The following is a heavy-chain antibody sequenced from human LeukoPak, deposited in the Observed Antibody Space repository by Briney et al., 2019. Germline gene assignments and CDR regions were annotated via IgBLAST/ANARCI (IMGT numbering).Heavy chain of an antibody. CDR1: GHTFTGYY. V-gene: IGHV1-2*02. CDR2: INPNSGGT. J-gene: IGHJ6*02. D-gene: IGHD3-9*01. CDR3: ARWFTITSGDYDILTSSYHRGMDV. Sequence: ASVKVSCKASGHTFTGYYMHWVRQAPGQGLEWMGWINPNSGGTNYAQKFQGRVTMTRDMSISTAYMELSRLTSDDTAVYYCARWFTITSGDYDILTSSYHRGMDVWGQGTTVTVSS.